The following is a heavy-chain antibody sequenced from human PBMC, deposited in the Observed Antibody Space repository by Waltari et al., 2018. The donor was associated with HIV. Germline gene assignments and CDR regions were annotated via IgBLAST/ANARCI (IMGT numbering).Heavy chain of an antibody. CDR1: GFTFSNYA. CDR2: LSGNGGTT. V-gene: IGHV3-23*01. CDR3: VRGPVWFGEFPYTLDS. D-gene: IGHD3-10*01. J-gene: IGHJ4*02. Sequence: EVHLLESGGGFVQPGGSRRLSCETSGFTFSNYAISWVSQAPGKGLEWISSLSGNGGTTNYADSVKGRFTISRDNSNNMVYLQINSLRAEDTAVYYCVRGPVWFGEFPYTLDSWGQGTLVTVSS.